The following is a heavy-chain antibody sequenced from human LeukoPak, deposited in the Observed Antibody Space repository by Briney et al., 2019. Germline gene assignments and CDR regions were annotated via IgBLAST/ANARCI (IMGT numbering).Heavy chain of an antibody. D-gene: IGHD1-26*01. Sequence: GRSLRLSCAASGLTFSNFAMHWVRQAPGKGLEWVALISYDGCNKYYADSVKGRFTISRDNSKNTLYLQMNSLTAEDTAVSYCARGGHSGTYAFDIWGQGTMVTVSS. CDR2: ISYDGCNK. V-gene: IGHV3-30*04. CDR1: GLTFSNFA. CDR3: ARGGHSGTYAFDI. J-gene: IGHJ3*02.